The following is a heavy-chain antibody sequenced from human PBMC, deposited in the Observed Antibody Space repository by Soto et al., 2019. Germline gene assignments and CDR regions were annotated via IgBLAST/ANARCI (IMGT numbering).Heavy chain of an antibody. V-gene: IGHV4-59*01. CDR1: GGSISSYY. CDR2: VFYTGIT. Sequence: QVHLQESGPGLVKPAETLSLTCSVSGGSISSYYWSWIRQPPGKGLEWIGYVFYTGITKYNPSFKSRATISGDTSRKQFSLKLMSVPAADTAVYYCAKWGAAAGTTWGQGIRVNVSS. CDR3: AKWGAAAGTT. D-gene: IGHD6-25*01. J-gene: IGHJ4*02.